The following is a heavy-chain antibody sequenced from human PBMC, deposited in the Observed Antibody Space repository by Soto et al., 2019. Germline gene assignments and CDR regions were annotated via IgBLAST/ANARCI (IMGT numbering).Heavy chain of an antibody. D-gene: IGHD1-26*01. CDR2: IIPIFGTA. CDR1: GGTFSSYA. Sequence: ASVKVSCKASGGTFSSYAISWVRQAPGQGLEWMGGIIPIFGTANYAQKFQGRVTITADESTSTAYMELSSLRSEDTAVYYCASSPPAGEWELLGGYYYYGMDVWGQGTTVTVSS. CDR3: ASSPPAGEWELLGGYYYYGMDV. V-gene: IGHV1-69*13. J-gene: IGHJ6*02.